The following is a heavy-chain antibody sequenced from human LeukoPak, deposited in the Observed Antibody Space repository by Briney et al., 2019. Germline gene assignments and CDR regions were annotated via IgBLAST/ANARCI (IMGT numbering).Heavy chain of an antibody. CDR2: IWYDGSNK. CDR1: GFTFSDYG. CDR3: ARDGSSGWYWVDY. D-gene: IGHD6-19*01. J-gene: IGHJ4*02. V-gene: IGHV3-33*08. Sequence: GGSLRLSCAASGFTFSDYGMHWVRQAPGKGLEWVAVIWYDGSNKYYADSVKGRFTISRDNSKNTLYLQMNSLRAEDTAVYYCARDGSSGWYWVDYWGQGTLVTVSS.